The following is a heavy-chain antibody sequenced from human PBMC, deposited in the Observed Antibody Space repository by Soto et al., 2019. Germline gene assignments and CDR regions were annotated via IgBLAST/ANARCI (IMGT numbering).Heavy chain of an antibody. D-gene: IGHD2-15*01. CDR3: AKALFVSLAY. V-gene: IGHV3-30*18. CDR1: GFTFSSYG. CDR2: ISYDGSNK. Sequence: GGSLRLSCAASGFTFSSYGMHWVRQAPGKGLEWVAVISYDGSNKYYADSVKGRFTISRDNSKNTLYLQMNSLRAEDTAVYYCAKALFVSLAYWGQGTLVTGSS. J-gene: IGHJ4*02.